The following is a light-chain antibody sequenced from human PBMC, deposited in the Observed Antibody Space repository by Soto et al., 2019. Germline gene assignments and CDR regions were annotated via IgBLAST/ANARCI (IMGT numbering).Light chain of an antibody. J-gene: IGLJ2*01. CDR3: LLSYIGAHVV. CDR1: TGAVTSGHY. CDR2: DTS. Sequence: QSVLTQDPSLTVSPGGTVTLTCGSSTGAVTSGHYPYWFQQKPGQAPRTLIYDTSNKHSWTPARFSGSLLGGKAALTLSGAQPEDEADYYCLLSYIGAHVVFGGGTQMTVL. V-gene: IGLV7-46*01.